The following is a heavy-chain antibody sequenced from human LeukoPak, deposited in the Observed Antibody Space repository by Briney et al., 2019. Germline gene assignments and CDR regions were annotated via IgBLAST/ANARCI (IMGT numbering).Heavy chain of an antibody. J-gene: IGHJ4*02. Sequence: GGSLRLSCAASGFIFSNSEMNWVRQAPGKGLEWVSYIRSSGSAIYYADSVKGRFTISRDDAKNSLYLQMSSLRAEDTAVYYCASGVIAGRNYWGQGTPVTVSS. D-gene: IGHD6-6*01. CDR2: IRSSGSAI. CDR3: ASGVIAGRNY. CDR1: GFIFSNSE. V-gene: IGHV3-48*03.